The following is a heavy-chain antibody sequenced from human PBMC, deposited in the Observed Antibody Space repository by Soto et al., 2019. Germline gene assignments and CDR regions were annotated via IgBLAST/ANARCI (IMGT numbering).Heavy chain of an antibody. J-gene: IGHJ6*02. Sequence: GGSLRLSCAASGFTFSNYDTHWVRQAPGKGLEWVAVIRYDGSNKYYADSVKGRFTISRDNSKNTLYLQMNSLRAEGTAVYYCAKDDYGMDVWGQGTTVTVSS. CDR3: AKDDYGMDV. CDR1: GFTFSNYD. V-gene: IGHV3-30*02. CDR2: IRYDGSNK.